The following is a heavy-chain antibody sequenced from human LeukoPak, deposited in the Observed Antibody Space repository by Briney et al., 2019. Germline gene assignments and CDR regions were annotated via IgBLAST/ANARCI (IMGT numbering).Heavy chain of an antibody. CDR1: GFTFTSSA. D-gene: IGHD3-9*01. J-gene: IGHJ5*02. CDR2: IFVGSGNT. V-gene: IGHV1-58*01. Sequence: VASVRVSCKASGFTFTSSAVQWVRQARGQSLEWIGWIFVGSGNTNYAQKFQERVTITRDMSTSTASMGLRSLRFEDTAVYFCAGGFGYDILTGYSPSWGQGTLVTVSS. CDR3: AGGFGYDILTGYSPS.